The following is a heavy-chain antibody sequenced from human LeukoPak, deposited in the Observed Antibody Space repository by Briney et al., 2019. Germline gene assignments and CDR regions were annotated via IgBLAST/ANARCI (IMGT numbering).Heavy chain of an antibody. CDR3: AKERRPKANWGFPNWFDP. D-gene: IGHD7-27*01. CDR2: IRYDGSNK. J-gene: IGHJ5*02. V-gene: IGHV3-30*02. Sequence: PGGSLRLSCAASGFTFSSYGMHWVRQAPGKGLEWVAFIRYDGSNKYYADSVKGRFTISRDNSKNTLYLQMNSLRAEDTAVYYCAKERRPKANWGFPNWFDPWGQGTLVTVSS. CDR1: GFTFSSYG.